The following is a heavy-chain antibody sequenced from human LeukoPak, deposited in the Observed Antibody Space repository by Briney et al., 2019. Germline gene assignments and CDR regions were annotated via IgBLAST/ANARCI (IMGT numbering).Heavy chain of an antibody. D-gene: IGHD1-26*01. CDR3: ARVGYSNSYDY. CDR1: GYTFTNFD. V-gene: IGHV1-8*03. J-gene: IGHJ4*02. Sequence: ASVKVSCKASGYTFTNFDINWVRQATGQGLEWMGWMNPNTGNAGYAQKFQDRVTITWDASITTAYMDLSSLRSEDTAVYYCARVGYSNSYDYWGQGTLVTVSS. CDR2: MNPNTGNA.